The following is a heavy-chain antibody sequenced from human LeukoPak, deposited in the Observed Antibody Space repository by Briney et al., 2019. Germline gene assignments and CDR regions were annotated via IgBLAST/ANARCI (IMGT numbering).Heavy chain of an antibody. D-gene: IGHD2-15*01. J-gene: IGHJ4*02. CDR3: AKARSVYSGSCSGGSCYSGSDY. CDR2: ISGNGRST. V-gene: IGHV3-23*01. CDR1: GFTFSSYA. Sequence: GGSLRLSCAASGFTFSSYAMRWVRQAPGKGLEWVSGISGNGRSTYYADSVKGRFTISRDNSKNTLYLQMNSLRAEDTAVYYCAKARSVYSGSCSGGSCYSGSDYWGQGTLVTVSS.